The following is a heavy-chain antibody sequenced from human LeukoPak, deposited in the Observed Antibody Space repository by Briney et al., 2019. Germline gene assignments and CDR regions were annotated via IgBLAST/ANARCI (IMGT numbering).Heavy chain of an antibody. J-gene: IGHJ4*02. D-gene: IGHD5-12*01. CDR2: ISSSSSYI. CDR3: ARESGYDLGKVDY. Sequence: GGSLRLSCAASGFTFSSYSMNWVRQAPGKGLEWVSSISSSSSYIYYADSVKGRFTISRDNAKNSLYLQMNSLRAEDTAVYYCARESGYDLGKVDYWGQGTLVTVSS. V-gene: IGHV3-21*01. CDR1: GFTFSSYS.